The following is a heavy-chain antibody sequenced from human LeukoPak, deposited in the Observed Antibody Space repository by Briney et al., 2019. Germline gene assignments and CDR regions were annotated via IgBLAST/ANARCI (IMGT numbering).Heavy chain of an antibody. CDR1: GYTFTSYG. D-gene: IGHD3-22*01. CDR3: ARRPRYYDSSGYYY. J-gene: IGHJ4*02. V-gene: IGHV1-18*01. Sequence: ASVKVSCKASGYTFTSYGISWLRQAPGQGLEWMGWISAYNGNTNYAQKLQGRVTMTTDTSTSTAYMELRSLRSDDTAVYYCARRPRYYDSSGYYYWGQGTLVTVSS. CDR2: ISAYNGNT.